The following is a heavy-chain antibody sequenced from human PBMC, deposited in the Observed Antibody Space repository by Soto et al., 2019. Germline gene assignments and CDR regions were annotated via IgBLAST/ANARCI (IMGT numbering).Heavy chain of an antibody. J-gene: IGHJ4*02. Sequence: HPGGSLRLSCAASGFTVSNNYMNWVRQAPGKGLEWVSVIYSGGTTYYADSVKGRFTISRDNSKNTLYLQMNSLRAEDTAVYYCAREYSSSRYFDYWGQGTLVTVSS. CDR1: GFTVSNNY. V-gene: IGHV3-66*01. CDR2: IYSGGTT. D-gene: IGHD6-6*01. CDR3: AREYSSSRYFDY.